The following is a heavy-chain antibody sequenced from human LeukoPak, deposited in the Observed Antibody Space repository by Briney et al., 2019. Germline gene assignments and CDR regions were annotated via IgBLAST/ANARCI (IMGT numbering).Heavy chain of an antibody. CDR1: GFTFSSYN. V-gene: IGHV3-21*01. J-gene: IGHJ4*02. CDR3: ARAADSSGYLLAYFDY. CDR2: ISTGSSYI. Sequence: KSGGSLRLSCAASGFTFSSYNMNWVRQAPGKGLEWVSFISTGSSYIYYADSVKGRFTISRGNAKNSLYLQMNSLRAEDTAVYYCARAADSSGYLLAYFDYWGQGTLVTVSS. D-gene: IGHD3-22*01.